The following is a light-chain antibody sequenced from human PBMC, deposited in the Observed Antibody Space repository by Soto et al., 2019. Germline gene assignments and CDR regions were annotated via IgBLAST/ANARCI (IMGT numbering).Light chain of an antibody. CDR3: SSYTSTSTPFA. V-gene: IGLV2-14*01. Sequence: QSALTQPASVSGSPGQSITISCTGTSSDVGGYNYVSWYQQHPGKAPKLMIYEVSNRPSGVSNRFSGSKSGNTASLTISGSEAEDEADDYCSSYTSTSTPFAFGTGTKLTVL. CDR1: SSDVGGYNY. CDR2: EVS. J-gene: IGLJ1*01.